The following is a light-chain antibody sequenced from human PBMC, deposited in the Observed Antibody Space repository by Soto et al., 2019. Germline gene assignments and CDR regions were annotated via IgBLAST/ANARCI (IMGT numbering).Light chain of an antibody. CDR2: GAS. J-gene: IGKJ2*01. Sequence: EIVLTQSPPTLSLSPGERATLSCRASQTVSSYLGWYQHKPGQTPRLLIYGASTRATGIPVRFSGSGSGTEFTLTISGLQSEDFAVYYCHQYDDGPYTFGQGTKVDIK. CDR1: QTVSSY. V-gene: IGKV3-15*01. CDR3: HQYDDGPYT.